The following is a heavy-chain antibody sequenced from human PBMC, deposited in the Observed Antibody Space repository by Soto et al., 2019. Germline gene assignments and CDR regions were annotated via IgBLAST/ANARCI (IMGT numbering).Heavy chain of an antibody. V-gene: IGHV4-59*08. Sequence: SETLSLTCTVSGGSISSYYWSWIRQPPGKGLEWIGYIYYSGSTNYNPSLKSRVTISVDTSKNQFSLKLSSVTAADTAVYYCARAFWSGFQDYYYYYMDVWGKGTTVTVSS. CDR3: ARAFWSGFQDYYYYYMDV. CDR1: GGSISSYY. J-gene: IGHJ6*03. CDR2: IYYSGST. D-gene: IGHD3-3*01.